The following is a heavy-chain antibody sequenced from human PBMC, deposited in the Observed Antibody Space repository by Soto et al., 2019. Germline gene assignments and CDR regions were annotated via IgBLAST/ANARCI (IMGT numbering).Heavy chain of an antibody. V-gene: IGHV4-59*01. CDR3: ARDRLYYYGMDV. CDR2: IYYSGST. Sequence: SETLSLACTVSGGSIISYYWSWIRQPPGKGLEWIGYIYYSGSTNYNPSLKSRVTISVDTSKNQFSLKLSSVTAADTAVYYCARDRLYYYGMDVWGQGTTVTVSS. CDR1: GGSIISYY. J-gene: IGHJ6*02.